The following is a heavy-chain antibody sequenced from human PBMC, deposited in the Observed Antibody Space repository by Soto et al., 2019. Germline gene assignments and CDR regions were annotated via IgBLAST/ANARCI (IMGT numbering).Heavy chain of an antibody. J-gene: IGHJ5*02. CDR3: TREQSDDNYFDP. V-gene: IGHV4-61*08. D-gene: IGHD6-19*01. CDR2: IYYSGGT. CDR1: GAALSSGGYF. Sequence: PSETLSLTCTVSGAALSSGGYFYTWVRQPPGKGLEWLGNIYYSGGTNYIPSLKSRVTISLDKSKSQFSLRLISVTAADTAVYYCTREQSDDNYFDPWGQGTLVTVSS.